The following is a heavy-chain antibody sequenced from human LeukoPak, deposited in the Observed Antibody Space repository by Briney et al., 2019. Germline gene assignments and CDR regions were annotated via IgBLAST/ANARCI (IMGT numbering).Heavy chain of an antibody. J-gene: IGHJ3*02. D-gene: IGHD5-24*01. CDR2: IWYDGSNK. Sequence: GGSLRLSCAASGFTFSSYAMHWVRQAPGKGLEWVAVIWYDGSNKYYADSVKGRFTISRDNSKNTLYLQMNSLRAEDAAVYYCARDGRRDGYNFDAFDIWGQGTMVTVSS. CDR1: GFTFSSYA. V-gene: IGHV3-33*08. CDR3: ARDGRRDGYNFDAFDI.